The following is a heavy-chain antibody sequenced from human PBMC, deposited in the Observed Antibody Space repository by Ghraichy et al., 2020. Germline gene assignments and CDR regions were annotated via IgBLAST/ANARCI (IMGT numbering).Heavy chain of an antibody. CDR1: GGTFSSYA. Sequence: SVKVSCKASGGTFSSYAISWVRQAPGQGLEWMGGIIPIFGTANYAQKFQGRVTITADESTSTAYMELSSLRSEDTAVYYCARLGYCSSTSCYIIDDYWSQGTLVTVSS. D-gene: IGHD2-2*02. V-gene: IGHV1-69*13. CDR2: IIPIFGTA. CDR3: ARLGYCSSTSCYIIDDY. J-gene: IGHJ4*02.